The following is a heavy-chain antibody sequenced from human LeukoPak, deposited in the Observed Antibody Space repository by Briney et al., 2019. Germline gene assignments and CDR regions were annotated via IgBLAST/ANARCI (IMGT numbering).Heavy chain of an antibody. J-gene: IGHJ6*02. CDR2: IIPIFGTA. Sequence: GASVKVSCKASGNSISNYAVSWVRQAPGLGFEWMGGIIPIFGTADYAQKFQGRVTITADQSTSTTYMALSSLKSEDTATYYCTTRACHAGGCSSSFYYYYGLHFWGQGTTVSVSS. CDR1: GNSISNYA. CDR3: TTRACHAGGCSSSFYYYYGLHF. V-gene: IGHV1-69*01. D-gene: IGHD3-16*01.